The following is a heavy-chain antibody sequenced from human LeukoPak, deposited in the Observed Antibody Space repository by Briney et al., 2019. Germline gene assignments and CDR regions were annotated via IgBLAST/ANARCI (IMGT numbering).Heavy chain of an antibody. V-gene: IGHV4-30-4*01. D-gene: IGHD3-3*02. CDR2: THYSGKT. CDR3: ASVTDSHFFDN. Sequence: SETLSLTCTVSGDSIRSDDYYWTWIRQPPGKGPEWIGYTHYSGKTYYNPSLRGRLAISVDTSRNQFSLKLSSVKVADTAVYYCASVTDSHFFDNWGQGTLVTVSS. J-gene: IGHJ4*02. CDR1: GDSIRSDDYY.